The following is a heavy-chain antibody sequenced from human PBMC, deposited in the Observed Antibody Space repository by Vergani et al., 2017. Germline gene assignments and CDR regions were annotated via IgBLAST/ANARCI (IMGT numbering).Heavy chain of an antibody. J-gene: IGHJ6*02. D-gene: IGHD6-13*01. V-gene: IGHV1-69*01. CDR2: IIPIFCTA. CDR3: ARMYSSSWQTTYYYYGMDV. Sequence: QVQLVQSGAEVKKPGSSVKVSCKASGGTFSSYAISWVRQAPGQGLEWMGGIIPIFCTANYAQKFQGRVTITADESTSTAYMELSSLRSEDTAVYYCARMYSSSWQTTYYYYGMDVWGQGTTVTVSS. CDR1: GGTFSSYA.